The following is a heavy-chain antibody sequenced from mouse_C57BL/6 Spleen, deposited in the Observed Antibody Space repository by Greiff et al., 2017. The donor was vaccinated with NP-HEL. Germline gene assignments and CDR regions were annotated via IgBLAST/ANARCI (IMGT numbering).Heavy chain of an antibody. Sequence: QVQLQQPGAELVKPGASVKLSCKASGSTFTSYWMHWVKQRPGRGLEWIGRIDPNSGGTTYNEKFKSKATLTVDQPSRTAYMPLSSLTSEDSAVYYCARPLYYDYDGDAWFAYWGQGTLVTVSA. V-gene: IGHV1-72*01. D-gene: IGHD2-4*01. J-gene: IGHJ3*01. CDR1: GSTFTSYW. CDR3: ARPLYYDYDGDAWFAY. CDR2: IDPNSGGT.